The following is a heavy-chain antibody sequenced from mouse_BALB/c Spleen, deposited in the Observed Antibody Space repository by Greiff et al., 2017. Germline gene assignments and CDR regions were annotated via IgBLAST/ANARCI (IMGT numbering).Heavy chain of an antibody. V-gene: IGHV5-12-2*01. D-gene: IGHD2-14*01. Sequence: EVKLMESGGGLVQPGGSLKLSCAASGFTFSSYTMSWVRQTPEKRLEWVAYISNGGGSTYYPDTVKGRFTISRDNAKNTLYLQMSSLKSEDTAMYYCARQGYDDNFDYWGQGTTLTVSS. J-gene: IGHJ2*01. CDR1: GFTFSSYT. CDR2: ISNGGGST. CDR3: ARQGYDDNFDY.